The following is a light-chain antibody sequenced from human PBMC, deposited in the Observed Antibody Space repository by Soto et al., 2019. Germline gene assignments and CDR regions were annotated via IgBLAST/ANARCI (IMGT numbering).Light chain of an antibody. CDR2: EVS. J-gene: IGLJ2*01. CDR1: SSDVGGYNY. Sequence: QPVLTQPPSASGSPGQSVTISCTGTSSDVGGYNYVSWYQQYPGKAPKLMIYEVSKRPSGVPDRFSGSKSGNTASLTVSGLQAEDEADYYCSSYAGINSVFGGGTQLTVL. V-gene: IGLV2-8*01. CDR3: SSYAGINSV.